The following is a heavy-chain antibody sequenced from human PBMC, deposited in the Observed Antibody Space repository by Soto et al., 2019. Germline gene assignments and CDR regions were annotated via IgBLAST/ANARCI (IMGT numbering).Heavy chain of an antibody. CDR2: ISWNSGSI. V-gene: IGHV3-9*01. Sequence: EVQLVESGGGLVQPGRSLRLSCAASGFTFDDYAMHWVRQAPGKGLEGVSGISWNSGSIGYADSVKGRFTISRDNAKNSLYLQMNSLRAEDTALYYCAKDIAQYSSSWLGAFDIWGQGTMVTVSS. J-gene: IGHJ3*02. D-gene: IGHD6-13*01. CDR1: GFTFDDYA. CDR3: AKDIAQYSSSWLGAFDI.